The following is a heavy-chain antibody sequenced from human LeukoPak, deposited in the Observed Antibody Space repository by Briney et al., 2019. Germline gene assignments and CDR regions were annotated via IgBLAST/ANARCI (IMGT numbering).Heavy chain of an antibody. V-gene: IGHV3-30-3*01. D-gene: IGHD3-3*01. CDR2: ISHDGSSK. CDR1: GFTFSSSA. J-gene: IGHJ4*02. CDR3: AKSITIFGVVLHKVPDY. Sequence: GGSLRLSCAASGFTFSSSAMSWVRQVPGKGLEWVALISHDGSSKYYADSVKGRFTISRDNSKNTLYLQMNSLRAEDTAVYYCAKSITIFGVVLHKVPDYWGQGTLVTVSS.